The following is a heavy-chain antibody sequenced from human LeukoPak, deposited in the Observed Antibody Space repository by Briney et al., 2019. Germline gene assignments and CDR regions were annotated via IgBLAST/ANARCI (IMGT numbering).Heavy chain of an antibody. CDR3: ARASSSSFFSAFNI. D-gene: IGHD6-13*01. Sequence: PGGSLRLSCAASGFTFSSYAMHWVRQAPGKGLEYVSAISSNGGSTYYANSVKGRFTISRDNSKNTLYFQMGSLRAEDMAVYYCARASSSSFFSAFNIWGQGTMVTVSS. CDR1: GFTFSSYA. J-gene: IGHJ3*02. V-gene: IGHV3-64*01. CDR2: ISSNGGST.